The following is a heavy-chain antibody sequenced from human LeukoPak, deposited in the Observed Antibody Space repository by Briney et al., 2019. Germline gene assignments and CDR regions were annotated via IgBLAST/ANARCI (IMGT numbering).Heavy chain of an antibody. CDR1: GYTLNAYY. V-gene: IGHV1-2*02. Sequence: ASVKVSCKAFGYTLNAYYMHWVRQAPGQGLEWMGWINPKSGGTKYAQKFQGRVTMTRNTSISTAYMELSSLRSEDTAVYYCARDYDSSGYYYPTFDYWGQGTLVTVSS. D-gene: IGHD3-22*01. J-gene: IGHJ4*02. CDR3: ARDYDSSGYYYPTFDY. CDR2: INPKSGGT.